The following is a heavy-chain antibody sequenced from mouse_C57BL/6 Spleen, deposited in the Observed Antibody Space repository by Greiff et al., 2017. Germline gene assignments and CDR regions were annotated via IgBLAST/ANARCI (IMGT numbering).Heavy chain of an antibody. J-gene: IGHJ1*03. Sequence: QVQLQQPGAELVMPGASVKLSCKASGYTFTSYWMHWVKQRPGQGLEWIGEIDPSDSYTNYNQKFKGKSTLTVDKSSSTAYMQLSSLTSEDSAVYYCARYYSNYPYWYFDVWGTGTTVTVSS. V-gene: IGHV1-69*01. CDR2: IDPSDSYT. CDR1: GYTFTSYW. CDR3: ARYYSNYPYWYFDV. D-gene: IGHD2-5*01.